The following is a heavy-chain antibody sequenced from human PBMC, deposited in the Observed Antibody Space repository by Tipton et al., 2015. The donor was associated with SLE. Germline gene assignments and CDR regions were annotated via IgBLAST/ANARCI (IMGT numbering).Heavy chain of an antibody. CDR1: GDSISSSSYY. J-gene: IGHJ4*02. CDR3: ARDVYGYWSDYNQGFDY. V-gene: IGHV4-39*07. CDR2: VYYTGNT. Sequence: TLSLTCIVSGDSISSSSYYWGWIRQPPGKGLEWVGTVYYTGNTFYNPSLKSRLTISIDSSKNQFSLNLSSVTAADTAVYYCARDVYGYWSDYNQGFDYWGQGTLVNVSS. D-gene: IGHD3-3*01.